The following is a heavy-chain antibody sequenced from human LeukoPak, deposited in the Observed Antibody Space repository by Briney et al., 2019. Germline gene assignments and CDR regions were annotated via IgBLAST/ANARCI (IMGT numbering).Heavy chain of an antibody. CDR3: ARDYYYDSSGWNDP. Sequence: ASVKVSCKASGYTFTIYDINWVRQATGQGLEWMGWMNPNSGNTGYAQKFQGRVTITRNTSISTAYMELSSLRSEDTAVYYCARDYYYDSSGWNDPWGQGTLVTVSS. CDR2: MNPNSGNT. CDR1: GYTFTIYD. D-gene: IGHD3-22*01. J-gene: IGHJ5*02. V-gene: IGHV1-8*03.